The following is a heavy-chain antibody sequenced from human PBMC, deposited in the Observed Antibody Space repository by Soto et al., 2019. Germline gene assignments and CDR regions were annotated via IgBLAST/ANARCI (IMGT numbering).Heavy chain of an antibody. CDR2: IIPVFGSA. CDR1: GGTFRSHA. J-gene: IGHJ5*02. CDR3: ARAKVIAALNNYFDP. Sequence: ASVKVSCKVSGGTFRSHAINWVRQAPGQGLEWMGGIIPVFGSANYAQRFQGRVTITADDFTSTAYLELSSLKSEDTAVYYCARAKVIAALNNYFDPWGQGTLVTVSS. D-gene: IGHD2-15*01. V-gene: IGHV1-69*13.